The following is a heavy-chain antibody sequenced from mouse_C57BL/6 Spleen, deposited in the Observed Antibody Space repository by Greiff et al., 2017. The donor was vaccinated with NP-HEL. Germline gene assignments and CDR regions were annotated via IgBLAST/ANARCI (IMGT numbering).Heavy chain of an antibody. Sequence: QVQLQQPGAELVRPGTSVKLSCKASGYTFTSYWMHWVKQRPGQGLEWIGVIDPSDSYTNYNQKFKGKATLTVDTSSSTAYMQLSSLTSEDSAVYYCARDLPGDYAMDYWGQGTSVTVSS. CDR1: GYTFTSYW. V-gene: IGHV1-59*01. J-gene: IGHJ4*01. CDR2: IDPSDSYT. CDR3: ARDLPGDYAMDY.